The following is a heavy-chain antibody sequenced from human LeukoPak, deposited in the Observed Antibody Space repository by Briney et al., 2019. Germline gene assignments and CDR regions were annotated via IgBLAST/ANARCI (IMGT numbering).Heavy chain of an antibody. V-gene: IGHV1-69*05. CDR1: GGTFNSYA. Sequence: SVTVSFKASGGTFNSYAIGWVRQAPGQGLEGMGGIMPLFGTANYAQEFQGRVTFTTDESASTAYMEVSSLRSEDTAVYYCASGSLGDGYGVGDYYQYMDVWGKGTTVTVSS. CDR2: IMPLFGTA. CDR3: ASGSLGDGYGVGDYYQYMDV. D-gene: IGHD5-24*01. J-gene: IGHJ6*03.